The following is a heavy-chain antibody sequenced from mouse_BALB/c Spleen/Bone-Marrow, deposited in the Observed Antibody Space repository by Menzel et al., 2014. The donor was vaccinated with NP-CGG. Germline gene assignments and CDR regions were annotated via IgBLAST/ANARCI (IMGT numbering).Heavy chain of an antibody. CDR2: ISNGGGST. CDR3: TREDYGAY. J-gene: IGHJ3*01. D-gene: IGHD2-4*01. CDR1: GFTFTSYT. V-gene: IGHV5-12-2*01. Sequence: EVKLVESGGGLVQPGGSLKLSCAASGFTFTSYTMSWVRQTPEKRLEWVAYISNGGGSTYYPDTVKGRFTISIDNAKNILYLQMSSLKSEDTAIYYCTREDYGAYWGQGTLVTVSA.